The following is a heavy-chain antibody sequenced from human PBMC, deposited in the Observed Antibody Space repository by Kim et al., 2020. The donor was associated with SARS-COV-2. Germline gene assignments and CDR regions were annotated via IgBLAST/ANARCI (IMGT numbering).Heavy chain of an antibody. V-gene: IGHV4-59*01. D-gene: IGHD6-19*01. Sequence: PSLKRRVTISVDTSKNQFSLKLSSVTAADTAVYYCARDPIAVAGYDAFDIWGQGTMVTVSS. CDR3: ARDPIAVAGYDAFDI. J-gene: IGHJ3*02.